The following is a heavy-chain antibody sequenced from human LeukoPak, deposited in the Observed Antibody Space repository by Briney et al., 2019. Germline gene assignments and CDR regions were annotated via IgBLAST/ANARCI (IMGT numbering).Heavy chain of an antibody. J-gene: IGHJ2*01. D-gene: IGHD3-3*01. Sequence: SATLSLTCSVAGGSISSNTYYWGWIRQPPGKGLEWIGSINYSGSTYHNASLRSRVTISVDTPKNQFSLKLSSMTAADTAVYYCARDGVSALNLYSDLWGRGTLVTVSS. V-gene: IGHV4-39*07. CDR2: INYSGST. CDR1: GGSISSNTYY. CDR3: ARDGVSALNLYSDL.